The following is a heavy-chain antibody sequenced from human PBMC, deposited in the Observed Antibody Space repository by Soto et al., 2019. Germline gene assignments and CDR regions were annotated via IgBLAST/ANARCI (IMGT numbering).Heavy chain of an antibody. J-gene: IGHJ4*02. D-gene: IGHD3-10*01. CDR2: IKQDGSEK. V-gene: IGHV3-7*03. CDR1: GFTFSNSW. Sequence: PGGSLRLSCAASGFTFSNSWMSWVRQAPGKGLEWVANIKQDGSEKYYVDSVKGRFTISRDNAKNSLHLQMDSLRAEDTAVYYCARDATTVLLWLGLRDYFDYWGQGTLVTVSS. CDR3: ARDATTVLLWLGLRDYFDY.